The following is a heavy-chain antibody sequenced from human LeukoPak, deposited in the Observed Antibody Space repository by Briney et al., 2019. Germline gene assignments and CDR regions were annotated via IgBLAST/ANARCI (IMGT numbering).Heavy chain of an antibody. CDR2: IRYDGSNK. Sequence: KPGGSLRLSCAASGFTFSSYGMHWVRQAPGKGLEGVAFIRYDGSNKYYADSVKGRFTISRDNSKNTLYLQMNSLRAEDTAVYYCARRAGGYSHPYDYWGQGTLVTVSS. CDR1: GFTFSSYG. V-gene: IGHV3-30*02. D-gene: IGHD4-23*01. J-gene: IGHJ4*02. CDR3: ARRAGGYSHPYDY.